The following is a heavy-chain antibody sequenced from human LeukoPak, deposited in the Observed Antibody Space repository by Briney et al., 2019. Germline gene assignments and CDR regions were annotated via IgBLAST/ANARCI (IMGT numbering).Heavy chain of an antibody. V-gene: IGHV4-39*01. D-gene: IGHD6-13*01. J-gene: IGHJ4*02. CDR2: IYYSGST. Sequence: SETLSLTCTVSGGSTSSSSYYWGWIRQPPGKGLEWIGSIYYSGSTYYNPSLKSRVTISVDTSKNQFSLKLNSVTAADTAVYYCARHNIAAAGTDFDYWGQGTLVTVSS. CDR3: ARHNIAAAGTDFDY. CDR1: GGSTSSSSYY.